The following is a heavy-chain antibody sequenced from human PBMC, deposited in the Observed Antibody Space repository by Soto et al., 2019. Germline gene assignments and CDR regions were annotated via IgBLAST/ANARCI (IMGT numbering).Heavy chain of an antibody. Sequence: ASVKVSCKASGYTFTSYGISWVRQAPGQGLEWMGWISAYNGNTNYAQKLQGRVTMTTDTSTSTAYMGLRSLRAEDTAVYYCARDFCPVPTCYDLWGQGVLVTVSS. J-gene: IGHJ4*02. CDR1: GYTFTSYG. V-gene: IGHV1-18*04. D-gene: IGHD2-2*01. CDR3: ARDFCPVPTCYDL. CDR2: ISAYNGNT.